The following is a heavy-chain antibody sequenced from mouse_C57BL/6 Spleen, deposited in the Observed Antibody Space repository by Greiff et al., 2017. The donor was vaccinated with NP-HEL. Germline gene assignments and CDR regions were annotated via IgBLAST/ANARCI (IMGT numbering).Heavy chain of an antibody. D-gene: IGHD1-2*01. CDR2: IYPSDSET. Sequence: QVQLQQPGAELVRPGSSVKLSCKASGYTFTSYWMDWVKQRPGQGLEWIGNIYPSDSETHYNQKFKDKATLTVDKSSSTAYMQLSSLTSEDSAVYYCARFPPYGGYAMDYWGQGTSVTVSS. CDR3: ARFPPYGGYAMDY. J-gene: IGHJ4*01. CDR1: GYTFTSYW. V-gene: IGHV1-61*01.